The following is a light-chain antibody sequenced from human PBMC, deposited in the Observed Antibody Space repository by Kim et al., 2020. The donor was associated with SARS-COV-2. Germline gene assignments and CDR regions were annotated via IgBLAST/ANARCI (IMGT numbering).Light chain of an antibody. CDR1: SLRNYY. V-gene: IGLV3-19*01. CDR3: NSRDSSGNHLGV. J-gene: IGLJ1*01. CDR2: GKN. Sequence: SSELTQDPAVSVALVQTVRITCQGASLRNYYASWYQQKPGQAPVLVIYGKNNRPSGIPDRFSGSSSGNTASMTITGAQAEDEADYYCNSRDSSGNHLGVFGTGTKVTVL.